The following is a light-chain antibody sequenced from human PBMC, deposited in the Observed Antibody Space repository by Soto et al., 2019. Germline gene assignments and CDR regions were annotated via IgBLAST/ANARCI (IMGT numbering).Light chain of an antibody. Sequence: EIVLTQSPATLSSFPGDRVTLSCRASQYINTRLAWYQHRLGQSPRLLIYATSSRATGIPDRFTGGGAGTGFTLTISRLEPEDSAVYYCQQYGSSPTFGGGTKVDIK. V-gene: IGKV3-20*01. CDR3: QQYGSSPT. CDR2: ATS. CDR1: QYINTR. J-gene: IGKJ4*01.